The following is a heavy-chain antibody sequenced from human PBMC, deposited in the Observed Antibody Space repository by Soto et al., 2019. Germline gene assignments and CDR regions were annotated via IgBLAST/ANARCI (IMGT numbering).Heavy chain of an antibody. V-gene: IGHV3-30*18. Sequence: ASEGNFGNLGVRRTRKTTGKGLEWVAVISYDGSNKYYADSVKGRFTISRDNSKNTLYLQMNSLRAEDTAVYYCAKRGYSGYDHAAFDIWGQGTMVIV. CDR1: EGNFGNLG. CDR3: AKRGYSGYDHAAFDI. D-gene: IGHD5-12*01. CDR2: ISYDGSNK. J-gene: IGHJ3*02.